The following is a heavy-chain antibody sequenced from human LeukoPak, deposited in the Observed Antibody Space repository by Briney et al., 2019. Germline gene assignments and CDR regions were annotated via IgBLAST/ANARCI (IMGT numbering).Heavy chain of an antibody. J-gene: IGHJ4*02. CDR2: ISGSGGST. D-gene: IGHD1-26*01. V-gene: IGHV3-23*01. CDR3: AKDGKNFFDY. Sequence: GGSLRLSCAASGFTFSNYAMTWVRQAPVKGLEWVSVISGSGGSTYYADSVRGRFTLSRDNSKNTLFLQMNSLRAEDTALYYCAKDGKNFFDYWGQGTLVTVSS. CDR1: GFTFSNYA.